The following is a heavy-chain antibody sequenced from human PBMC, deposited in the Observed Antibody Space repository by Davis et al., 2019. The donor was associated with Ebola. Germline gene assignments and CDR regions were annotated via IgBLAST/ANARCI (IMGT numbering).Heavy chain of an antibody. J-gene: IGHJ1*01. V-gene: IGHV5-51*01. CDR1: GYSFTSYW. CDR2: IYPGDSDT. Sequence: GESLKISCQGSGYSFTSYWIGWVRQMPGKGLEWMGIIYPGDSDTRYSPSFQGQVTISADKSISTAYLQWSSLKASDTAMYYCARYLGYCSGGSCYPAEYFQHWGQGTLVTVSS. CDR3: ARYLGYCSGGSCYPAEYFQH. D-gene: IGHD2-15*01.